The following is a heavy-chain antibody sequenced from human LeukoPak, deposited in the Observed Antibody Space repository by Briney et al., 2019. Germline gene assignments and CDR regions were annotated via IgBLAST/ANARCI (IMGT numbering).Heavy chain of an antibody. J-gene: IGHJ4*01. V-gene: IGHV4-61*05. CDR2: IYSTATT. Sequence: SETLSLTCTVSGGSISSSSYYWNWIRQPPGKGLEWIGYIYSTATTNYNPSLKSRGTISLDTSKNQFSLRLSSVTAEDTAVYYCARGAYRHFDYWGHGILVTVSS. D-gene: IGHD3-16*02. CDR3: ARGAYRHFDY. CDR1: GGSISSSSYY.